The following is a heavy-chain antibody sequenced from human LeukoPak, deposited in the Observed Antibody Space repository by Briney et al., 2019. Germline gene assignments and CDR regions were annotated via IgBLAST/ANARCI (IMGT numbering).Heavy chain of an antibody. Sequence: GGSLRLSCAASGFTFNNYAMSWVRQAPGKGLEWVSAISGSGGSTYYADSVKGRFTISRDNSKNTLYLQMNSLRVEDTAVYYCAKEARVVGANYAFDFWGQGTLVTVSS. CDR3: AKEARVVGANYAFDF. D-gene: IGHD1-26*01. V-gene: IGHV3-23*01. CDR1: GFTFNNYA. CDR2: ISGSGGST. J-gene: IGHJ4*02.